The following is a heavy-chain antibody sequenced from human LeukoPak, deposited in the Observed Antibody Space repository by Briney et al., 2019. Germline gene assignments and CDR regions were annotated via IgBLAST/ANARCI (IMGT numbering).Heavy chain of an antibody. CDR1: GGTFSSYT. CDR3: ARDRAAAGTWFDF. CDR2: IIPILGIA. J-gene: IGHJ4*02. V-gene: IGHV1-69*04. D-gene: IGHD6-13*01. Sequence: ASVKVSCKASGGTFSSYTIGWVRQGPGQGLEWMGRIIPILGIADYAQRFQGRVTITADKPTSTAYMELSSLRSEDTAVYYCARDRAAAGTWFDFWGQGTLVTVSS.